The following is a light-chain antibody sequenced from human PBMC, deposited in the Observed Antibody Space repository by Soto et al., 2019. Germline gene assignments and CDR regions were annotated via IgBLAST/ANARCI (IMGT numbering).Light chain of an antibody. V-gene: IGKV3-20*01. Sequence: EIVLTQSPGTLSLSPGERTTLFCRASQTITTSQLAWYQQKPGQAPRVLIFGASNRATGIPDRFSGSGSGTDFTLTISRLEPEDFATYYCQQYYSYPRTFGQGTKLEIK. CDR3: QQYYSYPRT. CDR2: GAS. CDR1: QTITTSQ. J-gene: IGKJ2*01.